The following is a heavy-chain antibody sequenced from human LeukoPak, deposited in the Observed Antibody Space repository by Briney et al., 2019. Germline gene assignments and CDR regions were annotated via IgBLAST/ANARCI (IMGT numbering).Heavy chain of an antibody. CDR3: ARDVFDGYNLGPFNY. CDR1: GFTFRNYA. V-gene: IGHV3-30*04. Sequence: GGSLRLSCVASGFTFRNYAMHWVRQPPDKGLEWVAVISYDGVHKNYADSVKGRFTISRDDHKNTLYLQMNSLGTEDAGLYYCARDVFDGYNLGPFNYWGQGTLVTVSS. CDR2: ISYDGVHK. J-gene: IGHJ4*02. D-gene: IGHD5-24*01.